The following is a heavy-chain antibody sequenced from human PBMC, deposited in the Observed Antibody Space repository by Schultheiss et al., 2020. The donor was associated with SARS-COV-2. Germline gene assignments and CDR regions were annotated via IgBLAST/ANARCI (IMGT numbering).Heavy chain of an antibody. D-gene: IGHD6-13*01. CDR1: GGTFSSYT. CDR2: IIPIFGTA. CDR3: ARDWYLGRNWFDP. V-gene: IGHV1-69*13. Sequence: SVKVSCKASGGTFSSYTISWVRQAPGQGLEWMGRIIPIFGTANYAQKFQGRVTITADESTSTAYMELSSLRSEDTTVYYCARDWYLGRNWFDPWGQGTLVTVSS. J-gene: IGHJ5*02.